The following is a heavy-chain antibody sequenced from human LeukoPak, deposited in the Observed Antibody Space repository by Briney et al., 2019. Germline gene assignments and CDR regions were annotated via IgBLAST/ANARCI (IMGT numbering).Heavy chain of an antibody. CDR1: GFTFDDYA. CDR3: AKDARQTYYDFWSGHFDY. V-gene: IGHV3-43D*04. Sequence: HPGGSLRLSCAASGFTFDDYAMHWVRQAPGKGLEWVSLISWDGGSTYYADSVKGRFTISRDNSKNSLYLQMNSLRAEDTALYYCAKDARQTYYDFWSGHFDYWGQGTLVTVSS. CDR2: ISWDGGST. D-gene: IGHD3-3*01. J-gene: IGHJ4*02.